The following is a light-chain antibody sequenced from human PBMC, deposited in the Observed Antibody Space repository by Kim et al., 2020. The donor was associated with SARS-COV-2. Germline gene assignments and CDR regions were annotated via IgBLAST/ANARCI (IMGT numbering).Light chain of an antibody. CDR2: ATS. J-gene: IGKJ2*01. Sequence: SASVGDRVTITCRASQDIRNDLAWYQHRPGTAPKRLMYATSTSDRGVPSRFIGSGSGTEFTLTIISLQPEDLATYYCLQYNGFPYIFGPGTKLEI. CDR1: QDIRND. V-gene: IGKV1-17*01. CDR3: LQYNGFPYI.